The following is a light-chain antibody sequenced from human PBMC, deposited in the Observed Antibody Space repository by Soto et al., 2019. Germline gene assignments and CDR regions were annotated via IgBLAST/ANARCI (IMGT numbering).Light chain of an antibody. V-gene: IGKV1-5*03. CDR3: QHYKSDSEA. J-gene: IGKJ1*01. CDR1: QTISSC. Sequence: DIQMNQSPSTLSGYVGDRVTITFRARQTISSCVALYQQKPGKAPHLXTYKXSTLKGGGPSRFSGSGSATEFTLTISSLQPDDFANYYCQHYKSDSEAFGQGTKVDIK. CDR2: KXS.